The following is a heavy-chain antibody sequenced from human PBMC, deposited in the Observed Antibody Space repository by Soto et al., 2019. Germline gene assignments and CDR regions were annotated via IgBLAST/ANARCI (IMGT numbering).Heavy chain of an antibody. V-gene: IGHV3-7*01. CDR1: GFTFSDEW. J-gene: IGHJ6*02. Sequence: EVQLVESGGGVVQPGGSLRVSCAASGFTFSDEWMNWVRQAPGKGLEWVANTNKDGSQKYYVDSVKGRVTISRDNAKNSPYQQISSLRADDTAVYYSINARDVWGHGATVTVSS. CDR3: INARDV. D-gene: IGHD2-2*01. CDR2: TNKDGSQK.